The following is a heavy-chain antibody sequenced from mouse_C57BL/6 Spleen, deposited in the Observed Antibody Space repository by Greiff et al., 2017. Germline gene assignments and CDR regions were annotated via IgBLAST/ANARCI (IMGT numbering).Heavy chain of an antibody. D-gene: IGHD2-3*01. CDR1: GYAFSSYW. V-gene: IGHV1-80*01. J-gene: IGHJ2*01. CDR2: IYPGDGDT. CDR3: ARRNDGYFDY. Sequence: VKLVESGAELVKPGASVKISCKASGYAFSSYWMNWVKQRPGKGLEWIGQIYPGDGDTNYNGKFKGKATLTADKSSSTAYMQLSSLTSEDSAVYFCARRNDGYFDYWGQGTTLTVSS.